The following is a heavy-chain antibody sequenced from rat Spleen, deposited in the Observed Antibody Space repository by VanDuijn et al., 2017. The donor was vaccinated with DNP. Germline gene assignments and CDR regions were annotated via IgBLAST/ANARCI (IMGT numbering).Heavy chain of an antibody. D-gene: IGHD1-3*01. CDR1: GFTFSNYY. Sequence: EVQLVESGGGVVQPGRSLKLSCAASGFTFSNYYMAWVRQAPTKGLEWVAYISYDGGITNYGDSVKGRFTISRDNAKSTLFLQMDSLRSEETATYYCARRLFNYGSNAHWHLDFWGPGTMVTVSS. V-gene: IGHV5S11*01. CDR3: ARRLFNYGSNAHWHLDF. J-gene: IGHJ1*01. CDR2: ISYDGGIT.